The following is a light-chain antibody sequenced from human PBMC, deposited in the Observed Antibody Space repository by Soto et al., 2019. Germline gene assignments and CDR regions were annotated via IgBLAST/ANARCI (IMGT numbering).Light chain of an antibody. CDR1: NIGAKG. CDR3: HVWHSTSVRV. CDR2: DDR. Sequence: SYELTQPPSVSVAPGQTASITCGGNNIGAKGVQWYQQKNPGQAPVLVVFDDRARPSAIPERFSGANSGNTATLTISRVEAGDEADYYCHVWHSTSVRVFGGGTKLTVL. V-gene: IGLV3-21*02. J-gene: IGLJ2*01.